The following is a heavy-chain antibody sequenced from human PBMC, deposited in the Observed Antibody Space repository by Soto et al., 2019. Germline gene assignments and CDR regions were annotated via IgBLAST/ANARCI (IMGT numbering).Heavy chain of an antibody. CDR3: ARERGSSPGGWFDP. V-gene: IGHV1-69*01. Sequence: QVQLVQSGAEVKKPGSSVKVSCKASGGTFSSYAISWVRQAPGQGPESMGGIIPIFGTANYAQKFQGRVTITADESTSTAYMELSSLRSEDTAVYYCARERGSSPGGWFDPWGQGTLVTVSS. CDR1: GGTFSSYA. D-gene: IGHD2-2*01. J-gene: IGHJ5*02. CDR2: IIPIFGTA.